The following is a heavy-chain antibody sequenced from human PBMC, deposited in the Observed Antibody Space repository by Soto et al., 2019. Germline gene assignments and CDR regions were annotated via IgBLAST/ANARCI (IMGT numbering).Heavy chain of an antibody. J-gene: IGHJ5*02. CDR2: IYYSGST. D-gene: IGHD2-2*01. Sequence: TSETLSLTCTVSGGSISSYYWSWIRQPPGKGLEWIGYIYYSGSTNYNPSVKGRFTISRDNSKNTLYLQMNSLRAEDTAVYYCAKDVPWFDPWGQGTLVTVSS. V-gene: IGHV4-59*01. CDR3: AKDVPWFDP. CDR1: GGSISSYY.